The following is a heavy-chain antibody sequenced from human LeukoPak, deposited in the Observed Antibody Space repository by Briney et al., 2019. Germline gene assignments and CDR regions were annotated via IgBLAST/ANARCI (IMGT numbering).Heavy chain of an antibody. J-gene: IGHJ4*02. Sequence: PGGSLRLSCAASGFTFNSYGMHWVRQAPGKGLEWVAFIRYDGSTKYYADSVKGRFTISRDNSKNTLFLQMNSLRVDDTAIYYCAKIEGGYQLANVPDYWGQGTLVTVSS. CDR2: IRYDGSTK. CDR3: AKIEGGYQLANVPDY. V-gene: IGHV3-30*02. CDR1: GFTFNSYG. D-gene: IGHD2-2*01.